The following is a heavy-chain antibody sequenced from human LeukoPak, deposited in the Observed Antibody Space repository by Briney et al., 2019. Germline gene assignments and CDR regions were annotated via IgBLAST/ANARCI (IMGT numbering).Heavy chain of an antibody. CDR1: GYTFTGYY. V-gene: IGHV1-2*04. Sequence: ASVKVSCKASGYTFTGYYMHWVRQAPRQGLEWMEWINPNSGGTNYAQKFQGWVTMTRDTSISTAYMELSRLRSDDTAVYYCARGATVTTWVSYYYYGMDVWGKGTTVTVSS. J-gene: IGHJ6*04. D-gene: IGHD4-17*01. CDR2: INPNSGGT. CDR3: ARGATVTTWVSYYYYGMDV.